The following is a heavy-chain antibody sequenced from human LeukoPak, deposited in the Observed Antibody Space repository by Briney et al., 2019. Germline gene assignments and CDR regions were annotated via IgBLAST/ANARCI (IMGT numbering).Heavy chain of an antibody. CDR1: GGSITSDY. V-gene: IGHV4-4*07. CDR2: IFTSGST. Sequence: TSETLSLTCTVVGGSITSDYWSWIRQPAGKGLEWIGRIFTSGSTAYNPSLKSRVTMSLDTSKNQFCLKLSSVTAADTAAYFCSRGGANDLWGQGTLVTVSS. D-gene: IGHD4/OR15-4a*01. CDR3: SRGGANDL. J-gene: IGHJ5*02.